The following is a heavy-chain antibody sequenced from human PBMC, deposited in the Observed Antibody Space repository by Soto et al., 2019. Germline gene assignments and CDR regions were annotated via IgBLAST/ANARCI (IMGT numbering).Heavy chain of an antibody. V-gene: IGHV3-33*01. D-gene: IGHD3-22*01. J-gene: IGHJ4*02. CDR3: ARXRYXDSSAYLDY. CDR2: IWCDGSNK. CDR1: GFTFSGYG. Sequence: QVQLVESGGGVVQPGRSLRLSCAASGFTFSGYGMHWVRQAPGKGLEWVAVIWCDGSNKYYADSVKGRFTISRDNFKXTXXXXXXXXXXXXTXXXYCARXRYXDSSAYLDYWGQGTLVTVSS.